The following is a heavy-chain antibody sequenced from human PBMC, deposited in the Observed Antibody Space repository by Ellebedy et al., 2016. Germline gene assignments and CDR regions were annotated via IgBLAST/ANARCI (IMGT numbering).Heavy chain of an antibody. J-gene: IGHJ3*02. D-gene: IGHD1-26*01. CDR2: IYYSGST. CDR3: ARDREWELLGDAFDI. CDR1: GGSISSGGYY. V-gene: IGHV4-31*03. Sequence: SETLSLXCTVSGGSISSGGYYWSWIRQHPGKGLEWIGYIYYSGSTYYNPSLKSRVTISVDTSKNQFSLKLRSVTAADTAVYYCARDREWELLGDAFDIWGQGTMVTVSS.